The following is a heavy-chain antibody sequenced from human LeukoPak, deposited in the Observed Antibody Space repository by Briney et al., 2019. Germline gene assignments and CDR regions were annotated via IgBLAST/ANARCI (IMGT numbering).Heavy chain of an antibody. J-gene: IGHJ4*02. CDR3: ARALLEEATEFDY. D-gene: IGHD1-14*01. CDR2: ISYDGSNK. Sequence: GGSLRLSCAASGFTFSSYGMHWVRQAPGKGVEWVGVISYDGSNKYYADSVKGRFTISRDNAKNTLYLQMNSLRPEDTAVYYCARALLEEATEFDYWGQGTLVTVSS. V-gene: IGHV3-30*03. CDR1: GFTFSSYG.